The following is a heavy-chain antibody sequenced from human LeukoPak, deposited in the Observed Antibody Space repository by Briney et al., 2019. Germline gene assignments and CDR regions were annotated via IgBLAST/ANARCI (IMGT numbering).Heavy chain of an antibody. Sequence: GGSLRLSCVASGLTFSNFWMTWLRQAPGKGLEWVANIKQDGSETYYLDSVKGRFTISRDNAKNSLYLQMNSLRAEDTAVYYCARDPTTLDLIVVPAAIVFDYWGQGTLVTVSS. J-gene: IGHJ4*02. V-gene: IGHV3-7*01. CDR1: GLTFSNFW. CDR2: IKQDGSET. CDR3: ARDPTTLDLIVVPAAIVFDY. D-gene: IGHD2-2*02.